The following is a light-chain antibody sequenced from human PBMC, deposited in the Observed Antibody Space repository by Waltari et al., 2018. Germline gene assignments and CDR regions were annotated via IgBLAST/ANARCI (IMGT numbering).Light chain of an antibody. CDR1: SGHSNYA. V-gene: IGLV4-69*01. Sequence: QLVVTQSPSASASLGASVKPTCTLSSGHSNYAVAWHQQQPEKGPRYLMIVNSDGSHTKGAGIPDRFSGSSSGAERYLTISSLQSEDEANYYCQTWGTGIRVFGGGTKLTVL. CDR2: VNSDGSH. CDR3: QTWGTGIRV. J-gene: IGLJ3*02.